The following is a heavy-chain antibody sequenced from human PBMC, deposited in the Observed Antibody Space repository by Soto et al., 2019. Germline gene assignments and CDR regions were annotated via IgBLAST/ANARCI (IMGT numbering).Heavy chain of an antibody. CDR3: ARGWEDIVLVPAVDDAFDI. CDR1: GFTFSSYS. Sequence: GGSLRLSCAASGFTFSSYSMNWVRQAPGKGLEWVSSISSSSSYIYYADSVKGRFTISRDNAKNSLYLQMNSLRAEDTAVYYCARGWEDIVLVPAVDDAFDIWGQGTMVTVSS. V-gene: IGHV3-21*01. CDR2: ISSSSSYI. J-gene: IGHJ3*02. D-gene: IGHD2-2*01.